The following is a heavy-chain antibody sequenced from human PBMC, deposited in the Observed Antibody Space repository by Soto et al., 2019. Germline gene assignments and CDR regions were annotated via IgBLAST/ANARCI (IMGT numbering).Heavy chain of an antibody. D-gene: IGHD2-15*01. J-gene: IGHJ5*02. Sequence: TVSGGCIRDISYCWGLIRQAPGKGLQWIGCMVYSGATYYNPSLKNRVTLSVDTCNNEFSLKLVSVTAPDTPVYYCARHKSGSDWLDPWGQGTLVTVSS. V-gene: IGHV4-39*01. CDR1: GGCIRDISYC. CDR2: MVYSGAT. CDR3: ARHKSGSDWLDP.